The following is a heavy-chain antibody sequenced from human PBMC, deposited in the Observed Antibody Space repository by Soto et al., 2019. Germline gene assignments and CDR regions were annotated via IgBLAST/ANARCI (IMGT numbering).Heavy chain of an antibody. CDR3: AKDRYTMIVVPTPFDY. D-gene: IGHD3-22*01. Sequence: GGSLRLSCAASGFTFSSYAMSWVRQAPGKGLEWVSAISGSGGSTYYADSVKGRFTISRDNSKNTLYLQMNSLRAEDTAVYYCAKDRYTMIVVPTPFDYWGQGTLLTVSS. CDR1: GFTFSSYA. J-gene: IGHJ4*02. V-gene: IGHV3-23*01. CDR2: ISGSGGST.